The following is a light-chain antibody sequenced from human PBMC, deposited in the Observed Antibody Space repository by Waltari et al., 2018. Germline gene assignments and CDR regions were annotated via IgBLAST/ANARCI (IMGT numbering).Light chain of an antibody. CDR3: MRGTHWPPWT. CDR2: KDS. J-gene: IGKJ1*01. CDR1: SLIHTDGQTY. V-gene: IGKV2-30*02. Sequence: SLIHTDGQTYLYWFQQMPGQSPRRVISKDSNRDSAVPDRFSGSGTGTEFTLKIGRVEAEDVGVYYCMRGTHWPPWTFCQGAKVEIK.